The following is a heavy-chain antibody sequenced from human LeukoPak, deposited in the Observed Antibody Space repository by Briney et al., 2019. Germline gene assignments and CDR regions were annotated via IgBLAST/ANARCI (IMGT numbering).Heavy chain of an antibody. CDR1: GFTFSSYS. Sequence: GGSLRLSCAASGFTFSSYSMNWVRQAPGKGLEWVSSISSSSSYIYYADSVKGRFIISRDNAKNSLYLQMNSLRAEDTAVYYCVRDGHDAFDIWGQGTMVTVSS. CDR2: ISSSSSYI. J-gene: IGHJ3*02. CDR3: VRDGHDAFDI. V-gene: IGHV3-21*01.